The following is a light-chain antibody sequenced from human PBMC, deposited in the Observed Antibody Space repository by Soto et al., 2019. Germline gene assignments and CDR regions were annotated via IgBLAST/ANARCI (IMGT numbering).Light chain of an antibody. CDR2: AAA. CDR1: QTVSSF. Sequence: DIQMTQSPSSLSASVGDNVTITCRASQTVSSFLNWHQQKVGKAPKVLMYAAASPQSGVPSRFSGSGSGTHFTLTISSLQPEDSATYCCQQSFSSPVTFGGGTKVEIK. J-gene: IGKJ4*01. CDR3: QQSFSSPVT. V-gene: IGKV1-39*01.